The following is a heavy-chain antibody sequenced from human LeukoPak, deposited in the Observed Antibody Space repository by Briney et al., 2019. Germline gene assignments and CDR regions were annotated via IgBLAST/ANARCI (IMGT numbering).Heavy chain of an antibody. CDR3: VREVPMVRGVITFYHSNGMDV. D-gene: IGHD3-10*01. CDR1: GYTLTELS. CDR2: FDPEYGEK. J-gene: IGHJ6*02. V-gene: IGHV1-24*01. Sequence: ASVKVSCKVSGYTLTELSMHWVRQAPGKGLEWMGGFDPEYGEKIYAQKFQGRVTMTTDASTSTAYMELRSLRSDDTAVYCCVREVPMVRGVITFYHSNGMDVWGQGTAVTVSS.